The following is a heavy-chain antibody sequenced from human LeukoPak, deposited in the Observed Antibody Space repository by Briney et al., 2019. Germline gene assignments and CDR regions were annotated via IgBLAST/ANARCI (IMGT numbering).Heavy chain of an antibody. D-gene: IGHD3-10*01. CDR2: IYYSGST. Sequence: PSETLSLTCTVSGGSISSYYWSWIRQPPGKGLEWIGYIYYSGSTNYNPSLKSRVTISVDTSKNQFSLKLSSVTAADTAVYYCARDYYGSGSYHLWGQGTLVTVSS. CDR1: GGSISSYY. J-gene: IGHJ4*02. V-gene: IGHV4-59*12. CDR3: ARDYYGSGSYHL.